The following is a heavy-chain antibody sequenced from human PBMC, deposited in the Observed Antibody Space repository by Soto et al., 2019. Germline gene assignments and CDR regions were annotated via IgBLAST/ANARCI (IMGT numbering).Heavy chain of an antibody. V-gene: IGHV1-18*01. CDR2: ISLYSDGT. J-gene: IGHJ1*01. D-gene: IGHD3-10*01. Sequence: GASVKVSCKTSGYTFSNYGITWVRQAPGRPLEWLGWISLYSDGTNYAQKFQGRVSMTTDTSTTTAMYYCTTDNMPGTTSPQFHHWGPGTLVTVSS. CDR3: HH. CDR1: GYTFSNYG.